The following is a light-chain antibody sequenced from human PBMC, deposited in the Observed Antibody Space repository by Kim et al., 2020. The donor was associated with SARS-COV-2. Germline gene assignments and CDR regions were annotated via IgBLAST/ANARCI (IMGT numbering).Light chain of an antibody. CDR3: HVWDSSTAV. CDR2: RDS. Sequence: VALGQTARITCGGNNIGSKNVHWYQQKPGQAPVLVIYRDSNRPSGIPERFSGSNSGNTATLTISRAQAGDEADYYCHVWDSSTAVFGGGTQLTVL. V-gene: IGLV3-9*01. CDR1: NIGSKN. J-gene: IGLJ3*02.